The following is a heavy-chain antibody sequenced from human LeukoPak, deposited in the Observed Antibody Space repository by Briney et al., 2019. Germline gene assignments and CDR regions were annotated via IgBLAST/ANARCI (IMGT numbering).Heavy chain of an antibody. CDR1: EFRLRDYP. J-gene: IGHJ4*02. CDR2: ISVSGGST. CDR3: AKGGAYYGSGSYLGY. V-gene: IGHV3-23*01. D-gene: IGHD3-10*01. Sequence: GGSLRLSCSASEFRLRDYPMSWVRQAPGKGLELISSISVSGGSTNYADSVKGRFTISRDNSKNTLYLQMNSLRAEDTAVYYCAKGGAYYGSGSYLGYWGQGTLVTVSS.